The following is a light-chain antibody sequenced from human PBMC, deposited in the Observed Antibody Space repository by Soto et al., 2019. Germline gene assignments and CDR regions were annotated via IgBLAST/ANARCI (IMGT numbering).Light chain of an antibody. V-gene: IGLV2-14*01. CDR1: SRDVGGYDY. CDR2: EVS. J-gene: IGLJ1*01. Sequence: QSALTQPASVSGSPGQSITISCTGTSRDVGGYDYVSWYQQHPGKAPKLMVSEVSNRPSGVSDRFSGSKSGNTASLTTSGLQAEDEADYYCSSYTSSTTQVFGTGTKVTVL. CDR3: SSYTSSTTQV.